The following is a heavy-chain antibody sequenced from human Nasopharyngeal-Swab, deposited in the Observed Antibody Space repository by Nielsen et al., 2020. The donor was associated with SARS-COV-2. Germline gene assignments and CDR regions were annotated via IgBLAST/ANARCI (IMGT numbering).Heavy chain of an antibody. J-gene: IGHJ4*02. V-gene: IGHV4-4*08. Sequence: SETLSLTCIVSGDSMSRFWWSWIRQAPGMGLEWVGYISATGTTTYNPSLKSRATIFIDSSRRQFSLRLSSVTAADTAVYYCATDLDHFGGENRFDSWGQGTLVTVSS. CDR1: GDSMSRFW. D-gene: IGHD4-23*01. CDR2: ISATGTT. CDR3: ATDLDHFGGENRFDS.